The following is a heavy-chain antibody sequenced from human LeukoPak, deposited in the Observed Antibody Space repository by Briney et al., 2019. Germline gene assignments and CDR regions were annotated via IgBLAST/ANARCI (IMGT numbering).Heavy chain of an antibody. D-gene: IGHD6-13*01. CDR3: ARGGYSSSWYSDGIDY. J-gene: IGHJ4*02. V-gene: IGHV1-2*02. Sequence: ASVKVSCKASGYTFTGNYMHCVRQAPGQGLEWLGWINSDSGGTDYSQKFQDRVALTRDTSISTAYLELSRLRSGDTAVYYCARGGYSSSWYSDGIDYWGQGTLVTVSS. CDR2: INSDSGGT. CDR1: GYTFTGNY.